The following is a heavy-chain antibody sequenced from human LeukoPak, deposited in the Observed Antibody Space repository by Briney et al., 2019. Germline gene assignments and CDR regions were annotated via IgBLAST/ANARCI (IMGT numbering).Heavy chain of an antibody. Sequence: PGGSLRLSCAASGFSFSSYSMNWVRQAPGKGLEWVSSISSSSSYIYYADSVKGRFTISRDNAKNSLHLQMNSLRAEDTAVYYCARDPTGQDYMDVWGKGTTVTVSS. V-gene: IGHV3-21*01. CDR3: ARDPTGQDYMDV. J-gene: IGHJ6*03. CDR2: ISSSSSYI. CDR1: GFSFSSYS. D-gene: IGHD1-1*01.